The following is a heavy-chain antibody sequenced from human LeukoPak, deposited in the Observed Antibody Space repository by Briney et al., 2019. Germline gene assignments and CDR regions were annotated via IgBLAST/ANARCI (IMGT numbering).Heavy chain of an antibody. Sequence: GSLRLSCAASGFTVSSNYMSWVRQAPGKGLEWVSVIYSGGSTYYADSVKGRFTISRDNSKNTLYLQMNSLRAEDTAVYYCARDGKTNRHYADYWGQGTLVTVSS. V-gene: IGHV3-66*01. CDR2: IYSGGST. CDR1: GFTVSSNY. D-gene: IGHD1-14*01. J-gene: IGHJ4*02. CDR3: ARDGKTNRHYADY.